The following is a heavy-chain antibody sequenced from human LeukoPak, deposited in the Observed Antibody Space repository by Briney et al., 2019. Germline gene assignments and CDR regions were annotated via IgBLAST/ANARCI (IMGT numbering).Heavy chain of an antibody. D-gene: IGHD5-12*01. CDR2: ISPDVSKK. CDR3: AKEYKGYSGYDY. V-gene: IGHV3-30*18. CDR1: GFTFSMYC. Sequence: ARSRRLSCAVAGFTFSMYCVHWVRQAPGKVLEWVAAISPDVSKKYCADSVKGRFTISRDSSKNTLYLQLNSLRAEDTAVYYCAKEYKGYSGYDYWGQGTLVTVSS. J-gene: IGHJ4*02.